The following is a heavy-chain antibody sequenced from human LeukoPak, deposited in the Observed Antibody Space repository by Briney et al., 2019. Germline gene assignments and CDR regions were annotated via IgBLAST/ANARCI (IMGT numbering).Heavy chain of an antibody. CDR1: GFTFSSYG. Sequence: PGGSLRLSCAASGFTFSSYGMHWVRQAPGKGLEWVSFISSSGSAMYYADSVKGRFTISRDNAKNSLYLQMNSLRAEDTALCYCVRDGRYCSGGRCFPIWGQGTLVTVST. CDR3: VRDGRYCSGGRCFPI. CDR2: ISSSGSAM. V-gene: IGHV3-48*04. D-gene: IGHD2-15*01. J-gene: IGHJ4*02.